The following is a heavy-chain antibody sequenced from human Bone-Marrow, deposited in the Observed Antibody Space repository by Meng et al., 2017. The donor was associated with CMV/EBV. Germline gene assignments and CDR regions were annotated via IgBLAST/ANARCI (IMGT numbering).Heavy chain of an antibody. V-gene: IGHV3-13*01. CDR3: ARGAPGFKKGWQLVVDYYYGMDV. D-gene: IGHD6-6*01. CDR2: IGTAGDT. J-gene: IGHJ6*02. CDR1: GFTFSSYD. Sequence: GGSLRLSCAASGFTFSSYDMHWVHQATGKGLEWVSAIGTAGDTYYPGSVKGRFTISRENAKNSLYLQMNSLRAGDTAVYYCARGAPGFKKGWQLVVDYYYGMDVWGQGTTVTVSS.